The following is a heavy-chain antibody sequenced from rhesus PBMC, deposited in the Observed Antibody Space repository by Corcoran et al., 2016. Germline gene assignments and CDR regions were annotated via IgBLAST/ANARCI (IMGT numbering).Heavy chain of an antibody. Sequence: QVHLQESGPGPVKPSETLHLTCAVSGASISSNYWIWIRYHPETGLEWIGYINGGSGSTKYNPTLTSRVTISKYTSKNQFSLKLSSVTAADTAVYYFARDRPGEVYNFWSGYPFDYWGQGVLVTVSS. CDR1: GASISSNY. CDR3: ARDRPGEVYNFWSGYPFDY. J-gene: IGHJ4*01. V-gene: IGHV4-147*01. CDR2: INGGSGST. D-gene: IGHD3-3*01.